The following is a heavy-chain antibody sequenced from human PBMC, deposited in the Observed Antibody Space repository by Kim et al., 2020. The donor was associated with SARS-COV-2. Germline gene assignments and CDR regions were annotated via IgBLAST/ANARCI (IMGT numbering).Heavy chain of an antibody. CDR2: IVVGSGNT. CDR1: GFTFTSSA. D-gene: IGHD3-22*01. V-gene: IGHV1-58*01. J-gene: IGHJ4*02. Sequence: SVKVSCKASGFTFTSSAVQWVRQARGQRLEWIGWIVVGSGNTNYAQKFQERVTITRDMSTSTAYMELSSLRSEDTAVYYCAADLRYMYYDSSGYYSLFWGQGTLVTVSS. CDR3: AADLRYMYYDSSGYYSLF.